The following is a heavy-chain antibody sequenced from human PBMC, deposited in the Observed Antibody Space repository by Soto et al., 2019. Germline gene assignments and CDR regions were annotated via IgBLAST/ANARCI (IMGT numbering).Heavy chain of an antibody. CDR3: ARARQYYDCELDP. CDR2: ISNTERT. CDR1: GDSITRGAYY. Sequence: QVQLQESGPGLVKPSQTLSLTCTVSGDSITRGAYYWTWIRQHPGKGLEWIGYISNTERTYYNPSLKSLLSISLDTSENQFSLKLTSVTAADTAIYYFARARQYYDCELDPWGQGTLVTVSS. V-gene: IGHV4-31*01. J-gene: IGHJ5*02. D-gene: IGHD3-16*01.